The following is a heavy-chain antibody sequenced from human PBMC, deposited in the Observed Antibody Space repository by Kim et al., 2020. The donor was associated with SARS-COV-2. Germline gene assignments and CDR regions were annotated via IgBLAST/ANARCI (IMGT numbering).Heavy chain of an antibody. D-gene: IGHD2-8*01. CDR3: ASNEPEGSYYYYFGMDV. V-gene: IGHV1-18*01. CDR2: ISAYNGNT. CDR1: GYTFTSYG. Sequence: ASVKVSCKASGYTFTSYGISWVRQAPGQGLEWMGWISAYNGNTNYAHKLQGRVTMTTDTSTSTAYMELRRLRSDDTAVYYCASNEPEGSYYYYFGMDVWGQGTTVTVSS. J-gene: IGHJ6*02.